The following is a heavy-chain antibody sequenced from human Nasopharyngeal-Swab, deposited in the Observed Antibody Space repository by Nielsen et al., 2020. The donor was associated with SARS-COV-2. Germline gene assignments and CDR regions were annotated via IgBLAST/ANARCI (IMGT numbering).Heavy chain of an antibody. V-gene: IGHV3-33*01. CDR3: ARDVIAVAGTLNWFDP. J-gene: IGHJ5*02. D-gene: IGHD6-19*01. CDR2: IWYDESNK. Sequence: WIRQPPGKGLEWVAVIWYDESNKYYADSVKGRSTISRDNSKNTLYLQMNSLRAEDTAVYYCARDVIAVAGTLNWFDPWGQGTLVTVSS.